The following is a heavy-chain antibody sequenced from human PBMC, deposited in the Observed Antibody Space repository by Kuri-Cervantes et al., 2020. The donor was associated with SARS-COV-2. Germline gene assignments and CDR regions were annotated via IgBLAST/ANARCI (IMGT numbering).Heavy chain of an antibody. V-gene: IGHV3-30-3*01. J-gene: IGHJ3*02. CDR1: GFTFSDYY. Sequence: GESLKISCAASGFTFSDYYMSWIRQAPGKGLEWVAVISYDGSNKYYADSVKGRFTISRDNSKNTLYLQMNSLRAEDTAVYYCAREDVLLQDAFDIWGQGTMVTVSS. CDR3: AREDVLLQDAFDI. D-gene: IGHD3-10*01. CDR2: ISYDGSNK.